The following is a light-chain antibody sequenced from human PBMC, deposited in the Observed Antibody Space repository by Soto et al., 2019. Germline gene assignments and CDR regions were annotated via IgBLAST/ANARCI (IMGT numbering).Light chain of an antibody. CDR2: EVS. CDR1: SSDVGASNY. V-gene: IGLV2-8*01. J-gene: IGLJ1*01. CDR3: SSYAGDNSFA. Sequence: QSALTQPPSASGSPGQSVTISCTGTSSDVGASNYVSWYQQHSDKAPKLMIYEVSKRPSGVPDRFSGSKSGNTASLTVSGLQAEDEADYYCSSYAGDNSFAFGSGTKVTV.